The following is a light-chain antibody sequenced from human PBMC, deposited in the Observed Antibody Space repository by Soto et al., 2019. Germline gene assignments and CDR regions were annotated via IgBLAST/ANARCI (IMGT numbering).Light chain of an antibody. Sequence: DIHMTQSPFTLSASVGDRVTITCRASQSISNNLAWYQQKPGKAPQLVIYKASSLESGVPSRFSGSGSGTEFTLTISSLQPDDFAFYYCQASKTYPITFGQGTRLEIK. CDR2: KAS. V-gene: IGKV1-5*03. CDR1: QSISNN. J-gene: IGKJ5*01. CDR3: QASKTYPIT.